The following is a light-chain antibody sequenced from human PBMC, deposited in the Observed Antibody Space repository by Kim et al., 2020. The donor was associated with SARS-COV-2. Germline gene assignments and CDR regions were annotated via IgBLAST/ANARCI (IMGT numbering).Light chain of an antibody. CDR2: GKN. Sequence: SSELTQDPAVSVALGQTVRITCQGDSLRSYYATWYQQKPGQAPRLVIYGKNNRPSGIPDRFSVSSSGNTASLTITGTQAGDEADYYCNSRDSNDNVVFGGGTQLTVL. J-gene: IGLJ2*01. CDR3: NSRDSNDNVV. V-gene: IGLV3-19*01. CDR1: SLRSYY.